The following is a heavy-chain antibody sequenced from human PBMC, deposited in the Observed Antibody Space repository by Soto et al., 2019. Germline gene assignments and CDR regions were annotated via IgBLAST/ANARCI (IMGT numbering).Heavy chain of an antibody. CDR1: GYTFTSYG. J-gene: IGHJ6*02. CDR2: ISAYNGNT. D-gene: IGHD6-13*01. Sequence: QVQLVQSGAEVKKPGASVKVSCKASGYTFTSYGISWVRQAPGQGLEWMGWISAYNGNTNYAQKLQGRVTMTTDTSTSTAYMELRSLRSDDTAVYYCARVGGGSSSWYDPAYYDGMDVWGQGTTVTVSS. V-gene: IGHV1-18*01. CDR3: ARVGGGSSSWYDPAYYDGMDV.